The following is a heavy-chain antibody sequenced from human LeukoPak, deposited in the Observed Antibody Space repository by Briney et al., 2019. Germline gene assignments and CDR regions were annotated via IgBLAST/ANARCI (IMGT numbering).Heavy chain of an antibody. CDR3: ARAVGHGSGSPRVDV. J-gene: IGHJ6*04. D-gene: IGHD3-10*01. CDR2: IISSSNII. V-gene: IGHV3-48*01. Sequence: GGSLRLSCAVSGFTFSTHSMNWVRQAPGKGLEWVSYIISSSNIIYYADSVKGRFTISRDNAKNSLYLQMNSLRAEDTAVYYCARAVGHGSGSPRVDVWGKGTTVTVSS. CDR1: GFTFSTHS.